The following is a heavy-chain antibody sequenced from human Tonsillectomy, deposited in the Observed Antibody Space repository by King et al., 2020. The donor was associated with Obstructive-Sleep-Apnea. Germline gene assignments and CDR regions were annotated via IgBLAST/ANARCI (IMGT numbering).Heavy chain of an antibody. J-gene: IGHJ6*02. CDR1: GGSISSYY. CDR3: ARDKQEDYYYYYGMDV. CDR2: IYYSGST. Sequence: VQLQESGPGLVKPSETLSLTCTVSGGSISSYYWSWIRQPPGKGLEWIGYIYYSGSTNYNPSLKSRVTISVDTSKNQFSLKLSSVTAADTAVYYCARDKQEDYYYYYGMDVWGQGTSVTVSS. V-gene: IGHV4-59*01.